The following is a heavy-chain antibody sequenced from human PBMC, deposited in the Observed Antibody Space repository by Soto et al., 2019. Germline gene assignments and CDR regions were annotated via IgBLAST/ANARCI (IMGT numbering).Heavy chain of an antibody. CDR2: FIPISGTA. J-gene: IGHJ6*02. D-gene: IGHD2-2*01. Sequence: QVQLVQSGAEVKKPGYSVKVSCKASGGTFSSYAISWVRQAPGQGLEWMGGFIPISGTANYAQKFQGRVTITADESTSTAYMELSSLRSEDTAVYYCARSQGSSTSLEIYYYYYYGMDVWGQGTTVTVSS. CDR1: GGTFSSYA. CDR3: ARSQGSSTSLEIYYYYYYGMDV. V-gene: IGHV1-69*01.